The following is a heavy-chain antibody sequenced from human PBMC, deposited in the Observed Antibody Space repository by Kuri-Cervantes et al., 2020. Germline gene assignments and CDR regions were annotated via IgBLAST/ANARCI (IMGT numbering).Heavy chain of an antibody. CDR1: GFTFSSYS. J-gene: IGHJ6*02. V-gene: IGHV3-53*01. Sequence: GESLKISCAASGFTFSSYSMNWVRQAPGKGLEWVSVIYSGGSTYYADSVKGRFTISRDNSKNTLYLQMNSLRAEDTAVYYCARDPSSTSYYYYYYGMDVWGQGTTVTVSS. D-gene: IGHD2-2*01. CDR3: ARDPSSTSYYYYYYGMDV. CDR2: IYSGGST.